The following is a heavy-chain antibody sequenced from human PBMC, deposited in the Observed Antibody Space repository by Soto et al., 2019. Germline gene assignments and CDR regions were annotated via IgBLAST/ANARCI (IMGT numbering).Heavy chain of an antibody. CDR3: ARDLGWAFDS. V-gene: IGHV3-48*02. J-gene: IGHJ4*02. Sequence: EVQLVESGGCAVQPGGSLRLSCAAAGFTVSTFSMNWFRQAPGRGLEWISYISGGGRPISYADSVKGRFTISRDNAKHSLYLQMDSLTDEDTAVDDCARDLGWAFDSWCQGTLVTVSS. CDR1: GFTVSTFS. D-gene: IGHD6-19*01. CDR2: ISGGGRPI.